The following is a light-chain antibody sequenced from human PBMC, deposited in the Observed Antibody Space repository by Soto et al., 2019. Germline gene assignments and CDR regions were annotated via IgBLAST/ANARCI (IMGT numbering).Light chain of an antibody. CDR1: SSNIGAGYD. CDR2: GNS. V-gene: IGLV1-40*01. Sequence: QSVLTQPPSVSGAPGQRVTISCTGSSSNIGAGYDVHWYQQLPGTAPKLLIYGNSNRPSWVPDRFSGSKSGTSASLAITGLQADDEADYYCQSYDSSLSGSIVGGGTKLTVL. J-gene: IGLJ2*01. CDR3: QSYDSSLSGSI.